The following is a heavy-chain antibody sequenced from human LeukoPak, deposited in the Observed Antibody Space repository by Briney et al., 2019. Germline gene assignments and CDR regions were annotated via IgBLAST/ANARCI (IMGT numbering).Heavy chain of an antibody. CDR2: IYYSGST. Sequence: SETLSLTCTVSGGSISSYYWSWIRQPPGKGLEWIGYIYYSGSTNYNPSLKSRVTISADTSKNQFSLKLSSVTAADTAVYYCARDPLWFGEFALDSWGQGTLVTVSS. CDR3: ARDPLWFGEFALDS. J-gene: IGHJ4*02. CDR1: GGSISSYY. D-gene: IGHD3-10*01. V-gene: IGHV4-59*01.